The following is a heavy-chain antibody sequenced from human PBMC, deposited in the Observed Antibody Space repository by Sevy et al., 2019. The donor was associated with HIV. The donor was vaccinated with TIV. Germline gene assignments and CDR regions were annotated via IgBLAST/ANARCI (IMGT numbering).Heavy chain of an antibody. J-gene: IGHJ4*02. CDR3: AKGEQWLVRYYFDY. Sequence: GGSLRLSCAASGFTFSSYAMSWVRQAPGKGLEWVSAISGSGGSTYYADSVKGRFTISRDNSKNTLYLQMNSLRAEDTAVYYGAKGEQWLVRYYFDYWGQGTLVTVSS. CDR1: GFTFSSYA. CDR2: ISGSGGST. V-gene: IGHV3-23*01. D-gene: IGHD6-19*01.